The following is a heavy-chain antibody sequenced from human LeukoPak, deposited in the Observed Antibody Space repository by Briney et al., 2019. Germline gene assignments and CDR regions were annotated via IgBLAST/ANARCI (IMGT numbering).Heavy chain of an antibody. CDR2: ISGSGGST. CDR1: GFSFSDYC. J-gene: IGHJ4*02. D-gene: IGHD6-19*01. Sequence: GGSLRLSCAASGFSFSDYCMNWVRQAPGKGLEWVSAISGSGGSTYYADSVKGRFTISRDNSKNTLYLQMNSLRAEDTAVYYCAKDVWGLVKGHFDYWGQGTLVTVSS. CDR3: AKDVWGLVKGHFDY. V-gene: IGHV3-23*01.